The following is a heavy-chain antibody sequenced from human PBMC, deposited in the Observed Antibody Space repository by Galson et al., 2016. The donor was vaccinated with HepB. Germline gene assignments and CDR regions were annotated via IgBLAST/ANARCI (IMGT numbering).Heavy chain of an antibody. CDR2: ISNDGTQK. Sequence: SLRLSCAASGFTFSNYGMHWVRQAPGKGLEWVALISNDGTQKYYADSVKGRFTISRDNSNNTLYLEMNSLRTEDTAFYYCAKDPLSLQWGLQFTEGFIDYWGQGTLVTISS. J-gene: IGHJ4*02. CDR1: GFTFSNYG. CDR3: AKDPLSLQWGLQFTEGFIDY. D-gene: IGHD5-24*01. V-gene: IGHV3-30*18.